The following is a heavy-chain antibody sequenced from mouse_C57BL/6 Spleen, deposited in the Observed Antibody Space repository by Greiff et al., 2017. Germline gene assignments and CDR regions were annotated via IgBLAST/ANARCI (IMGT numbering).Heavy chain of an antibody. CDR2: IHPNSGST. J-gene: IGHJ3*01. CDR1: GYTFTSYW. V-gene: IGHV1-64*01. D-gene: IGHD1-1*01. CDR3: ARSYYGSSLLFAY. Sequence: QVQLKQPGAELVKPGASVKLSCKASGYTFTSYWMHWVKQRPGQGLEWIGMIHPNSGSTNYNEKFKSKATLTVDKSSSTAYMQRSSLTSEDSAVYYCARSYYGSSLLFAYWGQETLVTVSA.